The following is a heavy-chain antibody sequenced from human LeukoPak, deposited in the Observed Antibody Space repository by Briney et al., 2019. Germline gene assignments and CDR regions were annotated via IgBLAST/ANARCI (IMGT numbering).Heavy chain of an antibody. Sequence: SETLSLTCTVSGVSISSYYWSWVRQPPGKGLEWLGYIYYSGSTNYNPSLKRRVTISVDTSKNQFSLKLSSVTAADTAVYYCARRITMFSAFDIWGQGTMVTVSS. V-gene: IGHV4-59*08. CDR2: IYYSGST. CDR1: GVSISSYY. D-gene: IGHD3-10*02. J-gene: IGHJ3*02. CDR3: ARRITMFSAFDI.